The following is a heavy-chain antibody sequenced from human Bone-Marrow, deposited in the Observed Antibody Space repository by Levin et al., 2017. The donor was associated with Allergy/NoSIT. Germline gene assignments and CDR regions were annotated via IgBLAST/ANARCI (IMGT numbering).Heavy chain of an antibody. V-gene: IGHV4-31*03. CDR2: IYYSGST. D-gene: IGHD6-13*01. CDR3: ARDSIAAAGGHPYWYFDL. Sequence: SETLSLTCTVSGGSISSGGYYWSWIRQHPGKGLEWIGYIYYSGSTYYNPSLKSRVTISVDTSKNQFSLKLSSVTAADTAVYYCARDSIAAAGGHPYWYFDLWGRGTLVTVSS. CDR1: GGSISSGGYY. J-gene: IGHJ2*01.